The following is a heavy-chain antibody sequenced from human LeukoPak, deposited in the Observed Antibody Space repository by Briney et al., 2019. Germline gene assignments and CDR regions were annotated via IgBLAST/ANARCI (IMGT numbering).Heavy chain of an antibody. CDR3: ARYVPVRTGTTRASFDY. V-gene: IGHV4-34*01. D-gene: IGHD1-1*01. J-gene: IGHJ4*02. CDR2: INQSGST. CDR1: GGSFGDYD. Sequence: PSETLSLTCAVYGGSFGDYDWSWIRQPPGKGLEWIGEINQSGSTNCDPSLKSRVSMSIDTSKSQFSLNLRSVTAADTAVYYCARYVPVRTGTTRASFDYWGQGTLVTVSS.